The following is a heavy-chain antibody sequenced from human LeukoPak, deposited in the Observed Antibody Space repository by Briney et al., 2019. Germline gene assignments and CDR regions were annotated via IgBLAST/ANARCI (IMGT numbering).Heavy chain of an antibody. J-gene: IGHJ6*02. Sequence: PGRSLRLSCAASGFTFDDYAMHWVRQAPGKGLEWVSGISWNSGSIGYADSVKGRFTISRDNAKNSLYLQMNSLRAEDTALYYCAKDSGIVGAYYYGMDVWGQGTTVTVSS. CDR3: AKDSGIVGAYYYGMDV. CDR2: ISWNSGSI. D-gene: IGHD1-26*01. CDR1: GFTFDDYA. V-gene: IGHV3-9*01.